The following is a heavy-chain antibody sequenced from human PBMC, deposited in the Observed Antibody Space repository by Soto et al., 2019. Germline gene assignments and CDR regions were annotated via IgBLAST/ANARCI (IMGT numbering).Heavy chain of an antibody. CDR2: IGTAGDT. CDR1: GFTFSSYD. Sequence: PGGALRLSCAASGFTFSSYDMHVVRQATGKGLEWVSAIGTAGDTYYPGSVKRRFTISRENAKNSLYLQMNSLRAGETAVYYCARERRLHDCSGGSCYSEAFDISGQGTMVTVTS. V-gene: IGHV3-13*01. D-gene: IGHD2-15*01. J-gene: IGHJ3*02. CDR3: ARERRLHDCSGGSCYSEAFDI.